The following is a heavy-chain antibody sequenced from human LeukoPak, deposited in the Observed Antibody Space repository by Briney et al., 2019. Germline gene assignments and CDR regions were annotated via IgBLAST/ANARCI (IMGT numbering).Heavy chain of an antibody. V-gene: IGHV3-9*01. CDR3: TRRAARWQFDL. CDR1: GFNFDDYA. CDR2: INWKAGNG. D-gene: IGHD5-24*01. Sequence: GGSLRLSCAVSGFNFDDYAMHWVRQAPGRGLEWVSGINWKAGNGIYADSVKGRFTISRDNAKNSLYLQMSSLRAEDTALYYCTRRAARWQFDLWGRGTLLTVSS. J-gene: IGHJ2*01.